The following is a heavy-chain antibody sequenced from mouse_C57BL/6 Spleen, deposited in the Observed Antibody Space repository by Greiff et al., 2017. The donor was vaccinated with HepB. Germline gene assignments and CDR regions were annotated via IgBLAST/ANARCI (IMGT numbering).Heavy chain of an antibody. CDR1: GYTFTDYY. CDR3: ARTGDGYYVGYFDY. V-gene: IGHV1-76*01. Sequence: QVQLKESGAELVRPGASVKLSCKASGYTFTDYYINWVKQRPGQGLEWIARIYPGSGNTYYNEKFKGKATLTAEKSSSTAYMQLSSLTSEDSAVYFCARTGDGYYVGYFDYWGQGTTLTVSS. D-gene: IGHD2-3*01. CDR2: IYPGSGNT. J-gene: IGHJ2*01.